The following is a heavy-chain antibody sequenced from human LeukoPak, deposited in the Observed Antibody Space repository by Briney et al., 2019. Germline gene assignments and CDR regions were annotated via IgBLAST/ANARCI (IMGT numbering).Heavy chain of an antibody. Sequence: GGSLRLSCAASGFSLSSYAMSWVRQAPGKGLEWVSAISSTDAGTYYSDSVKGRFTVSRDNSKNTLYLHMNSLSAEDTAVYYCARDLSWGSYTSWGQGTLVTVSS. D-gene: IGHD3-16*01. V-gene: IGHV3-23*01. CDR2: ISSTDAGT. J-gene: IGHJ4*02. CDR3: ARDLSWGSYTS. CDR1: GFSLSSYA.